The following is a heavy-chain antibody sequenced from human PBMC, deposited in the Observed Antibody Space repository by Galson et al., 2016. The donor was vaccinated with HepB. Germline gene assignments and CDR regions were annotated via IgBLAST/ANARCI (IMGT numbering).Heavy chain of an antibody. CDR3: AGETVHIHDILTGPRYFDY. CDR2: MSYSGGV. Sequence: LSLTCALSGGSISSSDFYWVWIRQTPGRGLQWIGDMSYSGGVRYHPSLESRVIISLDRSRTQFSLRLSSVTAADTAVYYCAGETVHIHDILTGPRYFDYWGRGTLVTVSS. D-gene: IGHD3-9*01. V-gene: IGHV4-39*07. J-gene: IGHJ4*02. CDR1: GGSISSSDFY.